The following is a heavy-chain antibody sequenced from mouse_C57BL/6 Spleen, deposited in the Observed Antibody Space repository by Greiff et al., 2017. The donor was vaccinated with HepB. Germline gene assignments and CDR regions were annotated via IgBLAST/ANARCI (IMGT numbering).Heavy chain of an antibody. V-gene: IGHV1-15*01. CDR3: TRGRLRYFDY. CDR2: IDPETGGT. J-gene: IGHJ2*01. CDR1: GYTFTDYE. D-gene: IGHD2-2*01. Sequence: VKLQESGAELVRPGASVTLSCKASGYTFTDYEMHWVKQTPVHGLEWIGAIDPETGGTAYNQKFKGKAILTADKSSSTAYMELRSLTSEDSAVYYCTRGRLRYFDYWGQGTTLTVSS.